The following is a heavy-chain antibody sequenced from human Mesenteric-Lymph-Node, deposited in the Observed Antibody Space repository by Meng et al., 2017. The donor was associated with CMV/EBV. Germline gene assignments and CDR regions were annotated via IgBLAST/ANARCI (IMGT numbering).Heavy chain of an antibody. D-gene: IGHD3-10*01. CDR1: GFTFSSYA. V-gene: IGHV3-23*01. CDR3: AKDYNGANVDY. Sequence: SCGASGFTFSSYAMSWVRQAPGKGLEWVSAISGSGGSTYYADSVKGRFTISRDNSKNTLYLQMNSLRAEDTAVYYCAKDYNGANVDYWGQGTLVTVSS. J-gene: IGHJ4*02. CDR2: ISGSGGST.